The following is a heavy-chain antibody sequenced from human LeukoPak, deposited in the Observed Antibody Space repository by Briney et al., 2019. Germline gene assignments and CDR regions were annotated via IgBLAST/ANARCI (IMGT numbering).Heavy chain of an antibody. J-gene: IGHJ4*02. CDR1: GYTFINYG. V-gene: IGHV1-18*01. CDR3: ARDGYFDY. Sequence: ASVKVSCKASGYTFINYGIAWVRQAPGQGLEWMGWISANNGNTNYARKLQGRVTTTTDTSSSTAYMELRSLRSDDTAVYYCARDGYFDYWGKGPLVTVSS. CDR2: ISANNGNT.